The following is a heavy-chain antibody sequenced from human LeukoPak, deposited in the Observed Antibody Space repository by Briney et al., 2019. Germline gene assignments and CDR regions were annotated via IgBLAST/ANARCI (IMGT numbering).Heavy chain of an antibody. D-gene: IGHD2-15*01. V-gene: IGHV6-1*01. CDR2: TYYRSKWYY. J-gene: IGHJ6*02. Sequence: SQTLSLNSAICGDSVSSNTAVRKSARQSPSRVLEWLRRTYYRSKWYYDYATSVSSRMAINPDTSKNLFSLQLNSVTPEDTAVYYCARDPGYYYAMDVWGQGSTV. CDR1: GDSVSSNTAV. CDR3: ARDPGYYYAMDV.